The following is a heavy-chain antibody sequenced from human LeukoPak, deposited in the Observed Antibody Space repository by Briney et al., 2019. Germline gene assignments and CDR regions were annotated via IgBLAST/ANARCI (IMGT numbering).Heavy chain of an antibody. CDR2: INPSGGST. Sequence: VASVKVSCKASGYTFTSYYMHWVQQAPGQGLEWMGIINPSGGSTSYAQKFQGRVTMTRDTSTSTVYMELSSLRSEDTAVYYCAREGEYCGGDCYSSWFDPWGQGTLVTVSS. CDR3: AREGEYCGGDCYSSWFDP. V-gene: IGHV1-46*01. CDR1: GYTFTSYY. J-gene: IGHJ5*02. D-gene: IGHD2-21*02.